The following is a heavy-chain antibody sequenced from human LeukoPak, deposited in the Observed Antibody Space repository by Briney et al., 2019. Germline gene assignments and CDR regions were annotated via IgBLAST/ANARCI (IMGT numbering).Heavy chain of an antibody. D-gene: IGHD6-6*01. CDR3: AKGGASSPYTYIDV. V-gene: IGHV3-23*01. CDR2: IGDSGGST. Sequence: PGGSLGLSCAASGFTFSYHAMSWVRQAPGKGLEWVSVIGDSGGSTYYADSVKGRFTISRDNSKNTLYLQMNSLRADDTAVYHCAKGGASSPYTYIDVWGKGTTVIVSS. CDR1: GFTFSYHA. J-gene: IGHJ6*04.